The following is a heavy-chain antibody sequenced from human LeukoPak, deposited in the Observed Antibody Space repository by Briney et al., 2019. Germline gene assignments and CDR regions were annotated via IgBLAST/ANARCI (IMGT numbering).Heavy chain of an antibody. CDR2: INPNSGGT. V-gene: IGHV1-2*02. CDR3: ARDEDYYDSSGPGYYYYGMDV. Sequence: ASVKVSCKAFGYTFTGYYMHWVRQAPGQGLEWMGWINPNSGGTNYAQKFQGRVTMTRDTSISTAYMELSRLRSDDTAVYYCARDEDYYDSSGPGYYYYGMDVWGQETTVTVSS. J-gene: IGHJ6*02. CDR1: GYTFTGYY. D-gene: IGHD3-22*01.